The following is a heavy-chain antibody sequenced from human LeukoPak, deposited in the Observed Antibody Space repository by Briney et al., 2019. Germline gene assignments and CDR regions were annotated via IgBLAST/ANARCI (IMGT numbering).Heavy chain of an antibody. CDR2: INYSGDT. CDR1: GGSISSSSYY. D-gene: IGHD3-10*01. V-gene: IGHV4-39*07. CDR3: ARQPVGIGSGSYYFFYFDY. Sequence: SETLSLTCNVSGGSISSSSYYWGWIPHRPGQGREGIVTINYSGDTYYNPSLKSRVTISVDSSKKRFSLKLSPVSAADTGVYYCARQPVGIGSGSYYFFYFDYWGQGTLFTVSS. J-gene: IGHJ4*02.